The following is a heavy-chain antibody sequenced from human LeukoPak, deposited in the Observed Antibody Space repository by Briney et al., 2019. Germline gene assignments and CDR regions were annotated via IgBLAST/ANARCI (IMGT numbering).Heavy chain of an antibody. D-gene: IGHD2-15*01. CDR1: GYTFTSYG. CDR3: ATGGCSGGSCYPPDAFDI. V-gene: IGHV1-18*04. CDR2: ISAYNGNT. Sequence: ASVKVSCKASGYTFTSYGISWVRQAPGQGLEWMGWISAYNGNTNYAQKLQGRVTMTTDTSTSTAYTELRSLRSDDTAVYYCATGGCSGGSCYPPDAFDIWGQGTMVTVSS. J-gene: IGHJ3*02.